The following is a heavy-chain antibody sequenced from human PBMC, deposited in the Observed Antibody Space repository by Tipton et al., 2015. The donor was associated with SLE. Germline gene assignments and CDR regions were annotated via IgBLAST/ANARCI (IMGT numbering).Heavy chain of an antibody. CDR1: GGSISSYY. D-gene: IGHD1-1*01. J-gene: IGHJ4*02. Sequence: GLVKPSETLSLTCTVSGGSISSYYWSWIRQPPGKGLQWIGYIYYSGSTNYNPSLKSRVTISVDTSKKQFSLKLSSVTAADTAVYYCARDRTGGAGFDYWGQGTLVPVSS. CDR3: ARDRTGGAGFDY. V-gene: IGHV4-59*01. CDR2: IYYSGST.